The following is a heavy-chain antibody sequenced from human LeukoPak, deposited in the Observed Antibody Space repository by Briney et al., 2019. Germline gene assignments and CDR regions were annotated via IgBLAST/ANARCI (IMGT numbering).Heavy chain of an antibody. CDR1: GFTVSSNY. CDR3: SRAGYSYGSFDY. D-gene: IGHD5-18*01. J-gene: IGHJ4*02. CDR2: ISNDGDT. Sequence: GGSLRLSCAASGFTVSSNYMSWVRQGPGKGLECVSVISNDGDTYYADSVKGRFTISRDTSKSTVSLQMNSLRAEDTAVYYCSRAGYSYGSFDYWGQGTLVTVSS. V-gene: IGHV3-66*01.